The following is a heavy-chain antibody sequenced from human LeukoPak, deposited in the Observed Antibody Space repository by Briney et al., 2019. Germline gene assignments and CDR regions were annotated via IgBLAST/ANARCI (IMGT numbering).Heavy chain of an antibody. CDR1: GYSISSGYY. J-gene: IGHJ4*02. Sequence: SETLSLTCTVSGYSISSGYYWGWIRQPPGKGLEWIGSIYHSGSTYYNPSPKSRVTISVDTSKNQFSLKLSSVTAADTAVYYCARGKGLTAAGSVWGQGTLVTVSS. CDR3: ARGKGLTAAGSV. CDR2: IYHSGST. D-gene: IGHD6-13*01. V-gene: IGHV4-38-2*02.